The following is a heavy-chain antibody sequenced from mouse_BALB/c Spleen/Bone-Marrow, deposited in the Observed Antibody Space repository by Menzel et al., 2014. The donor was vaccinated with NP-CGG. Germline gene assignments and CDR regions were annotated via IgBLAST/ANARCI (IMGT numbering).Heavy chain of an antibody. V-gene: IGHV1-67*01. CDR2: ISTYYGDA. Sequence: LNQCGAGLVRPGVWVKLSCQGSGYTFTDYAMYWVKQCHATSLVWIGVISTYYGDASYNQKFKGKATMTVDKSSSTAYMELATLTSEDADIYYCARERGNGGVSHWAQATLATVPP. CDR1: GYTFTDYA. J-gene: IGHJ3*01. D-gene: IGHD2-1*01. CDR3: ARERGNGGVSH.